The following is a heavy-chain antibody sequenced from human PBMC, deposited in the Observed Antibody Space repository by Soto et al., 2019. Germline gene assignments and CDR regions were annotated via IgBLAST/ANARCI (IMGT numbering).Heavy chain of an antibody. D-gene: IGHD2-15*01. J-gene: IGHJ4*02. V-gene: IGHV3-48*01. CDR1: GFTFSSYS. CDR2: ISSSSSTI. Sequence: GGSLRLSCAASGFTFSSYSMNWVRQAPGKGLEWVSYISSSSSTIYYADSLKGRFTISRDNAKNSLYLQMNSLRAEETTVYYCARDGVMVVAPFDYWGQGTLVTVSS. CDR3: ARDGVMVVAPFDY.